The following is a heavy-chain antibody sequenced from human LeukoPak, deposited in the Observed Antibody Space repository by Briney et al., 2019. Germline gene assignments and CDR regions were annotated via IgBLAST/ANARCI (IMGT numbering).Heavy chain of an antibody. CDR3: ARDPYSGGYGAYYYCYMDV. Sequence: GGSLRLSCAASGFTFSTYAMNWVRRTPGKGLEWVSSITTSSSYMFYADSVRGRFTISRDNAENSLYLQMNSLRDEDTAVYYCARDPYSGGYGAYYYCYMDVWGKGTTVTVSS. CDR2: ITTSSSYM. D-gene: IGHD6-19*01. CDR1: GFTFSTYA. J-gene: IGHJ6*03. V-gene: IGHV3-21*01.